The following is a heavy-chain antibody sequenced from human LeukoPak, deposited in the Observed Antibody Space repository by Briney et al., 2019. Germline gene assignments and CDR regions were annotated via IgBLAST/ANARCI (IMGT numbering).Heavy chain of an antibody. D-gene: IGHD3-22*01. CDR2: ISSNGGST. Sequence: GGSLRLSCAASGFTFSSYAMHWVRQAPGKGLEYVSAISSNGGSTYYANSVKGRFTISRDNSKNTLYLQMGSLRAEDMAVYYCARGYCYDSRGYSGYYFDYWGQGTLVTVSS. CDR3: ARGYCYDSRGYSGYYFDY. V-gene: IGHV3-64*01. J-gene: IGHJ4*02. CDR1: GFTFSSYA.